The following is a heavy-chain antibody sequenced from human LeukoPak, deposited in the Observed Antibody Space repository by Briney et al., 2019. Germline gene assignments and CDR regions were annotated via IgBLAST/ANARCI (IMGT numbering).Heavy chain of an antibody. CDR2: IYYSGST. Sequence: PSETLSLTCTVSGGSISSGDYYWSWIRQPPGKGLEWIGYIYYSGSTYYHPSLKSRVTITVDTSKNQFSLKLSFVTAADTAVYYCARVTSGYSYEFDYWGQGTLVTVSS. V-gene: IGHV4-30-4*08. J-gene: IGHJ4*02. CDR1: GGSISSGDYY. CDR3: ARVTSGYSYEFDY. D-gene: IGHD5-18*01.